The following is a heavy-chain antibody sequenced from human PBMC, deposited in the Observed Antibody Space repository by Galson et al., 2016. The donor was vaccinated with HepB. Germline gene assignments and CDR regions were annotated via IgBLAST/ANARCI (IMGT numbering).Heavy chain of an antibody. CDR1: GFTFSNYA. CDR2: IRSSSSYT. CDR3: ARAQTTVVTYIDN. Sequence: SLRLSCAASGFTFSNYALSWVRQAPGKGLEWVSYIRSSSSYTNYAESVKGRFTISRDNAKNSLYLQMNSLRAEDTAVYYCARAQTTVVTYIDNWGQGTLVTVSS. J-gene: IGHJ4*02. V-gene: IGHV3-11*06. D-gene: IGHD4-23*01.